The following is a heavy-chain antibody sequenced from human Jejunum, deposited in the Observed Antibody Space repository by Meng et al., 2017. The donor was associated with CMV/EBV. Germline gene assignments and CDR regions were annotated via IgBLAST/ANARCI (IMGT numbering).Heavy chain of an antibody. CDR2: ISGNGDNK. J-gene: IGHJ4*02. CDR3: AKGRNDNEY. CDR1: GFTLKSYD. V-gene: IGHV3-23*01. Sequence: LSCAASGFTLKSYDMSWVRQATGKELEWVSGISGNGDNKYYADSVKGRFTISRDNSKNTLYLQMNSLRAEDTALYYCAKGRNDNEYWGQGTLVTVSS. D-gene: IGHD1-1*01.